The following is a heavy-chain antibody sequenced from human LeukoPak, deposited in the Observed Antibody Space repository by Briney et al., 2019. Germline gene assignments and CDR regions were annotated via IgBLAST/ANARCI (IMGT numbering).Heavy chain of an antibody. D-gene: IGHD4-17*01. CDR3: ASHYGDHPPDAFDI. Sequence: GGSLRLSCTVSGFTVSDNSMSWVRQAPGKGLEWVSAISGSGGSTYYADSVKGRFTISRDNSKNTLYLQMNSLRAKDTAVYYCASHYGDHPPDAFDIWGQGTMVTVSS. CDR1: GFTVSDNS. J-gene: IGHJ3*02. CDR2: ISGSGGST. V-gene: IGHV3-23*01.